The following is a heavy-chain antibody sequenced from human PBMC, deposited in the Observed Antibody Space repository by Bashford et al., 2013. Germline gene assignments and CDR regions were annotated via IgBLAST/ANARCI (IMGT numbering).Heavy chain of an antibody. CDR3: AKHYGSPYLDVFDV. D-gene: IGHD3-10*01. V-gene: IGHV3-23*01. Sequence: GSLRLSCAASGFTYSSRAMSWVRQAPGLRPEWVSVITGRTGVTYYADFVRGRFIISRDNSKNTLSLQMNSLRAEDTAVYYCAKHYGSPYLDVFDVWARDNGHRLL. J-gene: IGHJ3*01. CDR1: GFTYSSRA. CDR2: ITGRTGVT.